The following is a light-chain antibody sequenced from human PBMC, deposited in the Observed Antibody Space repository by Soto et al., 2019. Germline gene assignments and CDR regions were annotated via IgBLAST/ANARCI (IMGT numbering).Light chain of an antibody. CDR3: QHYGNSLWT. Sequence: EFVLTQSPGTLSLSPGERATLSCRASQTVRNNYLAWYQQKPGQAPRLLIYDASSRATGIPDRFSGSGSGTDFTLTISRLEPEDFAVYYCQHYGNSLWTFGQGTKVDIK. J-gene: IGKJ1*01. CDR2: DAS. CDR1: QTVRNNY. V-gene: IGKV3-20*01.